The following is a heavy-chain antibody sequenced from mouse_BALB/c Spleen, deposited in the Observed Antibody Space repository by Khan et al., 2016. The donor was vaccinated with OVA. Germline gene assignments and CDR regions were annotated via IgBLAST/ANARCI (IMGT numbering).Heavy chain of an antibody. CDR2: IWAGGST. V-gene: IGHV2-9*02. CDR3: ARLEDI. CDR1: GFSLTGYG. J-gene: IGHJ2*01. Sequence: QVQLKESGPGLVAPSQSLSIIATFLGFSLTGYGVHWVRHPQGRGREWRGVIWAGGSTNYNSALMSRLSISKDNSKSQVFLKMNSLQTDDTAMYYCARLEDIWGQGTTLTVSS. D-gene: IGHD1-3*01.